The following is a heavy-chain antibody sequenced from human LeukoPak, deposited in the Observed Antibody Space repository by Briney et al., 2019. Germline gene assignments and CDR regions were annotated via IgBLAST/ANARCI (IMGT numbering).Heavy chain of an antibody. Sequence: GGSLRLSCAASGFTFSSYSMNWVRQAPGKGLMWVARINSDGSSASYADSVKGRLTISRDNAKKTLYLQMNSLRVEDTAVYHCVRVTYYYDSSGYYHFDYWGQGTLVTVSS. CDR1: GFTFSSYS. D-gene: IGHD3-22*01. CDR2: INSDGSSA. J-gene: IGHJ4*02. V-gene: IGHV3-74*01. CDR3: VRVTYYYDSSGYYHFDY.